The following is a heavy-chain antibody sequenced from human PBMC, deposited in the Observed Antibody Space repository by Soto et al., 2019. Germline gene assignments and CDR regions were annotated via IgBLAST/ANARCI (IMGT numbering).Heavy chain of an antibody. D-gene: IGHD3-22*01. Sequence: GGSLRLSCAASGFTFSSYGMHWVRQAPGKGLEWVAVIWYDGSNKYYADSVKGRFTISRDNSKNTLYLQMNSLRAEDTAVYYCARALDYYGGFDYWGQGTLVTVSS. V-gene: IGHV3-33*01. CDR3: ARALDYYGGFDY. J-gene: IGHJ4*02. CDR2: IWYDGSNK. CDR1: GFTFSSYG.